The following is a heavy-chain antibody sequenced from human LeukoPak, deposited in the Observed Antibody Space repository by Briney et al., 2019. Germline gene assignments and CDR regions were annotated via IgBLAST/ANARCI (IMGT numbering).Heavy chain of an antibody. J-gene: IGHJ4*02. CDR1: PGITFSDYW. D-gene: IGHD6-19*01. Sequence: GGSLRLSCAASPGITFSDYWMNWVRQAPGKGLGWVAIIRQDGREKLYLDSVRGRFTISRGNAKSSVYLQINSLRAEDTAVYYCVGGIGWQPDYWGQGTLVTVSS. CDR2: IRQDGREK. V-gene: IGHV3-7*03. CDR3: VGGIGWQPDY.